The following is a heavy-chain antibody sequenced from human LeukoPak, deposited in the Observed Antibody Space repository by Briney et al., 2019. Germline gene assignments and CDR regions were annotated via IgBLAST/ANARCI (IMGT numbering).Heavy chain of an antibody. CDR1: GYTFTGYY. Sequence: ASVKVSCKASGYTFTGYYMHWVRQAPGQGLEWMGGFDPEDGETIYAQKFQGRVTMTEDTSTDTAYMELSSLRSEDTAVYYCATGRLYYYDSSGYYYSDYWGQGTLVTVSS. J-gene: IGHJ4*02. CDR3: ATGRLYYYDSSGYYYSDY. CDR2: FDPEDGET. V-gene: IGHV1-24*01. D-gene: IGHD3-22*01.